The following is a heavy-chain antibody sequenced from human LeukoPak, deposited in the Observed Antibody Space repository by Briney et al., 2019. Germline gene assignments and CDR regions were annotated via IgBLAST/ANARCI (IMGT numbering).Heavy chain of an antibody. D-gene: IGHD6-19*01. CDR3: ARAGKQYSSGWFSAHDAFDI. J-gene: IGHJ3*02. Sequence: PGGSLRLSCVASAFTFRSYGMHWVRQAPGKGLEWVAVISYDGSGQYYADSLKGRFTISRDNAKNSLYLQMNSLRAEDTAVYYCARAGKQYSSGWFSAHDAFDIWGQGTMVTVSS. CDR2: ISYDGSGQ. V-gene: IGHV3-30*03. CDR1: AFTFRSYG.